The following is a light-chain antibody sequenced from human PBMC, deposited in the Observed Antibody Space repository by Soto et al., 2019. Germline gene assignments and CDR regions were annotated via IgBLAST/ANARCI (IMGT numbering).Light chain of an antibody. Sequence: EIVLTQSPGTLSLSPGERATLSCRASQSVSSRYLAWYQQKPGQAPRLLIYGASSRATGIPDRFSGSGSGTDLTLTISRLEPEDFAVYYCQQYGNSPTYTFGQGTKLEIK. CDR3: QQYGNSPTYT. CDR2: GAS. J-gene: IGKJ2*01. V-gene: IGKV3-20*01. CDR1: QSVSSRY.